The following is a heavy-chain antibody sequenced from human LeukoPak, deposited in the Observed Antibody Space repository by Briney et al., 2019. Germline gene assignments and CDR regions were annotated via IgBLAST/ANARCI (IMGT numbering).Heavy chain of an antibody. V-gene: IGHV3-23*01. J-gene: IGHJ4*02. Sequence: GGSLRLSCAASGFTFSSNAMSWGRHPPGQGLELVSAISGSGGSTNYADSVKGRFTISRDNAKNTLYLQMNSLRAEDTAVYYCAKDFEGFTVTSPYWGQGTLVTVSS. CDR1: GFTFSSNA. D-gene: IGHD4-17*01. CDR2: ISGSGGST. CDR3: AKDFEGFTVTSPY.